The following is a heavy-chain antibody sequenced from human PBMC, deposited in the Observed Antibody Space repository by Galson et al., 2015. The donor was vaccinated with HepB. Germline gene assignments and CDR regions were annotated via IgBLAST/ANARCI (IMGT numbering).Heavy chain of an antibody. V-gene: IGHV5-10-1*01. CDR2: IDPSDSYT. Sequence: QSGAEVKKPGESLRISCKGSGYSFTSYWISWVRQMPGKGLEWMGRIDPSDSYTNYSPSFQGHVTISADKSISTAYLQWSSLKASDTAMYYCARHPPEGELEPRGGFAFDIWGQGTMVTVSS. CDR1: GYSFTSYW. CDR3: ARHPPEGELEPRGGFAFDI. D-gene: IGHD1-26*01. J-gene: IGHJ3*02.